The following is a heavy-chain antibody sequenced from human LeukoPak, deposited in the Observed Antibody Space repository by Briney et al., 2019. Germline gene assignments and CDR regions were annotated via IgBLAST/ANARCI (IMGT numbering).Heavy chain of an antibody. CDR2: ISPYNGNA. V-gene: IGHV1-18*01. CDR1: GYTFINYG. Sequence: GASVKVSCKASGYTFINYGISWVRQTPGQGLEWMGWISPYNGNAKYLQKLQGRVTMTTDTSTSTAYMEVRSLRSDDTAVYYCARRAGAYSHPYDYWGQGTLVTVSS. J-gene: IGHJ4*02. CDR3: ARRAGAYSHPYDY. D-gene: IGHD4/OR15-4a*01.